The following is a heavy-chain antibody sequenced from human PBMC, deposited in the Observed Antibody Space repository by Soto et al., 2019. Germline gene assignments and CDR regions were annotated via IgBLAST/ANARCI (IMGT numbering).Heavy chain of an antibody. Sequence: ASVKVSCKASGYTFTSYDINWVRQATGQGLERMGWMNPNSGNTGYAQKYQGRVTMTRNTSISTAYMELSSLRSEDTALYYCSRVNKPGSSWYSEYGMDVWGQGTTVTVSS. CDR1: GYTFTSYD. CDR3: SRVNKPGSSWYSEYGMDV. J-gene: IGHJ6*02. V-gene: IGHV1-8*01. D-gene: IGHD6-13*01. CDR2: MNPNSGNT.